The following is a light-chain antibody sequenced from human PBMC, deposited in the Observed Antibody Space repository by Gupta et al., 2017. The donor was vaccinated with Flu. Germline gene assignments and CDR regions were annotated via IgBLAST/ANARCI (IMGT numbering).Light chain of an antibody. CDR1: QTITNW. Sequence: DIQMTQSPSTLSASVGDRVTISCRASQTITNWLAWYQQKPGKAPVFVIYKGSDLESGVPSRFSVNVSGTEFTLTISSLQPDDFATYYCQYVNGDSWTFGLGTMV. V-gene: IGKV1-5*03. CDR2: KGS. CDR3: QYVNGDSWT. J-gene: IGKJ1*01.